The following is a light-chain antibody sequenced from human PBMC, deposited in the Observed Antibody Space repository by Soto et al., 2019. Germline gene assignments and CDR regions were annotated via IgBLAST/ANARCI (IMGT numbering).Light chain of an antibody. CDR2: GAS. CDR3: QQYHSWRT. CDR1: QSIDRK. V-gene: IGKV3-15*01. J-gene: IGKJ1*01. Sequence: LVMTQSQATLSVSPGERATLSCRASQSIDRKLAWYQQRPGQAPRLLIYGASTRATGIPARFSGSGSGTEFTLTIRGLQAEDFGVFYCQQYHSWRTFGQGTNVEIK.